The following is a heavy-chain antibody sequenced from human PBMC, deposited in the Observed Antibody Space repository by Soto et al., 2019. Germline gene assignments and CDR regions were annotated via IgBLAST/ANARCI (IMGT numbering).Heavy chain of an antibody. CDR2: ISSSSSYI. J-gene: IGHJ4*02. CDR1: GFTFSSYS. D-gene: IGHD6-19*01. Sequence: GGSLRLSCAASGFTFSSYSMNWVRQAPGKGLEWVSSISSSSSYIYYADSVKGRFTISRDNAKNSLYLQMNSLRAEDTAVYYCARAYSSGWYVLDYWGQGTLVTVSS. V-gene: IGHV3-21*01. CDR3: ARAYSSGWYVLDY.